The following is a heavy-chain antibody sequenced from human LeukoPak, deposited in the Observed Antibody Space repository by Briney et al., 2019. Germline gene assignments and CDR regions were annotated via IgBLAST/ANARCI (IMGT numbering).Heavy chain of an antibody. CDR2: IIPIFGTA. CDR1: GGTFSSYA. Sequence: GASVKVSCKASGGTFSSYAISWVRQAPGQGLEWMGGIIPIFGTANYAQKFQGRVTITADESTGTAYMELSSLRSEDTAVYYCARDQQWLGINWGQGTLVTVSS. J-gene: IGHJ4*02. V-gene: IGHV1-69*13. D-gene: IGHD6-19*01. CDR3: ARDQQWLGIN.